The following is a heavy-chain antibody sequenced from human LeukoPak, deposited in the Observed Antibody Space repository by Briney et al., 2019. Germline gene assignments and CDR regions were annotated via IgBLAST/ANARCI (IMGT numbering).Heavy chain of an antibody. CDR3: ARVVVVAATPLSMDV. Sequence: PSETLSLTCTVSGGSISSYYWSWIRQPPGKGLEWIGYIYYSGSTNYNPSLKSRVTIPVDTSKNQFSLKLSSVTAADTAVYYCARVVVVAATPLSMDVWGKGTTVTVSS. J-gene: IGHJ6*03. CDR2: IYYSGST. CDR1: GGSISSYY. D-gene: IGHD2-15*01. V-gene: IGHV4-59*01.